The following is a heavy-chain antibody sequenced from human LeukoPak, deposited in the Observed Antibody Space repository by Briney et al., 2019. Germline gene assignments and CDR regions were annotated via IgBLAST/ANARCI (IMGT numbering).Heavy chain of an antibody. J-gene: IGHJ4*02. Sequence: ASVKVSCKVSGYTLTELSMHWVRQAPGKGLEWMGGFDPEDGETIYAQKFQGRVTMTEDTSTDTAYMELSSLRSEDTAVYYCARGPYSSSPEVYWGQGTLVTVSS. CDR3: ARGPYSSSPEVY. CDR1: GYTLTELS. D-gene: IGHD6-6*01. V-gene: IGHV1-24*01. CDR2: FDPEDGET.